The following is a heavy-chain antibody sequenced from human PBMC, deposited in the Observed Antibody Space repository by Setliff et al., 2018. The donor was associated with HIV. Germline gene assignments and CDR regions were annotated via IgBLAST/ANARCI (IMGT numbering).Heavy chain of an antibody. CDR3: AKSPAAVVVVPAAIDY. CDR2: IRNDASNT. Sequence: GGSLRLSCAASGFTFSHYGMHWVRQAPGKGLEWVTFIRNDASNTYYADSVKGRFTISRDDSKNTLFLQMDSLRAEDTAVYYCAKSPAAVVVVPAAIDYWGQGTLVTVSS. D-gene: IGHD2-2*02. CDR1: GFTFSHYG. J-gene: IGHJ4*02. V-gene: IGHV3-30*02.